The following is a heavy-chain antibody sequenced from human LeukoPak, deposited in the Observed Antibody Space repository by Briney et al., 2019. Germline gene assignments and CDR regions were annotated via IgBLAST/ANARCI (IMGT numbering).Heavy chain of an antibody. CDR1: GYTFTGYY. CDR2: INPNSGGT. Sequence: GASVKVSCKASGYTFTGYYMHWVRQAPGQGLEWMGWINPNSGGTNYAQKFQGRVTMTGDTSISTAYMELSRLRSDDTAVYYCATVVVPAAAWFDPWGQGTLVTVSS. CDR3: ATVVVPAAAWFDP. V-gene: IGHV1-2*02. J-gene: IGHJ5*02. D-gene: IGHD2-2*01.